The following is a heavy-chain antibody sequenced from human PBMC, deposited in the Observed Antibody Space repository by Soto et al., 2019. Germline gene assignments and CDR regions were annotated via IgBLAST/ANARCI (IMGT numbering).Heavy chain of an antibody. CDR3: AREGAMPYYYYGLDV. CDR2: ISGYNGHT. Sequence: QVQLVQSGAEVRKPGASVKVSCKASGYTFTTYGISWVRQAPGQGLKWMGWISGYNGHTKYAQKFQGRVTMTTDTSTSTVYMDLRSLRSDARAVYYGAREGAMPYYYYGLDVWGQGTTVTVSS. V-gene: IGHV1-18*01. CDR1: GYTFTTYG. J-gene: IGHJ6*02. D-gene: IGHD2-2*01.